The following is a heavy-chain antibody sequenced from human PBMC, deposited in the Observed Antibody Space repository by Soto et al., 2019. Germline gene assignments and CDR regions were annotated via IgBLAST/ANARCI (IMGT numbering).Heavy chain of an antibody. D-gene: IGHD5-18*01. V-gene: IGHV3-64D*06. CDR3: VKGNWAYSYNNWFDP. J-gene: IGHJ5*02. CDR2: LSGDGRST. Sequence: GGSLRLSCSASGFTFRSYAIHWVRQAPGKGLEYVSALSGDGRSTYYADSVKGRSTVFRDNSKNTLFLQMSSLRVEDTAVYYCVKGNWAYSYNNWFDPWGQGTLVSV. CDR1: GFTFRSYA.